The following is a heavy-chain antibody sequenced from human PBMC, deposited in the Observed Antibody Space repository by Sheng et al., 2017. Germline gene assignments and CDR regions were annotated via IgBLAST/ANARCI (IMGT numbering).Heavy chain of an antibody. Sequence: QVQLVQSGSEVKNPGASVTVSCKASGYTFTSYAINWVRQAPGQGLEYMGWISADNGNTNYAQRLQGRVTMTTDTSTSTAYMELRSLTSDDTAVYYCARAPIGNYDGTAYSYYSDYWGQGTLVTVSS. CDR1: GYTFTSYA. D-gene: IGHD3-22*01. CDR3: ARAPIGNYDGTAYSYYSDY. CDR2: ISADNGNT. V-gene: IGHV1-18*01. J-gene: IGHJ4*02.